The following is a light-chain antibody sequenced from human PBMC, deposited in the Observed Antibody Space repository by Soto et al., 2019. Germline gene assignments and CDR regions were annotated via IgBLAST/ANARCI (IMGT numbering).Light chain of an antibody. V-gene: IGKV1-5*01. Sequence: DIQMTQSPATLSASVGDRVTITCRASQSITTWLAWYQQKPGKAPKLLIYDASSLESGVPSRFSGSGSGTDFTLIISSLHPDDFATYYCQQYNTYSTFGRGTKVEIK. CDR3: QQYNTYST. CDR1: QSITTW. CDR2: DAS. J-gene: IGKJ1*01.